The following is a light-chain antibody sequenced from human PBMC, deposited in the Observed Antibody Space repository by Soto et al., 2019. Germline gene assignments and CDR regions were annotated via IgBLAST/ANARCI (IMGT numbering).Light chain of an antibody. CDR1: NIGSKR. Sequence: SYELTPPPSVAVAPGKTARITCGGTNIGSKRVHWYPQKLGQAPVLVIYYDSDRPSGIPERFSGSNSVNTATLTISGVEARDDSDYYCQVWDSSSDHPVFGGGTKLTVL. CDR3: QVWDSSSDHPV. V-gene: IGLV3-21*04. CDR2: YDS. J-gene: IGLJ3*02.